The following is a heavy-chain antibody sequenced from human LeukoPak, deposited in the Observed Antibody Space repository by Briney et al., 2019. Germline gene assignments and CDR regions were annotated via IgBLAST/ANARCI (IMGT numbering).Heavy chain of an antibody. D-gene: IGHD2-8*01. V-gene: IGHV3-23*01. J-gene: IGHJ4*02. CDR3: AKDLRPDGVDNFDH. Sequence: GGSLRLSCAASGFTFSSYALSWVRQAPGKGLQWVANILASGSPTYYADSVKGRFIISRDNSKNTVYLQMNSLRVEDTAIYYCAKDLRPDGVDNFDHWGQGILVTVSS. CDR1: GFTFSSYA. CDR2: ILASGSPT.